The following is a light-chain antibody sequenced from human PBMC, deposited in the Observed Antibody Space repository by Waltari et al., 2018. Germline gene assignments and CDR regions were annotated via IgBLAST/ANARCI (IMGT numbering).Light chain of an antibody. J-gene: IGLJ2*01. CDR1: SSDVGGYNL. V-gene: IGLV2-11*01. Sequence: QSALTQPRSVSRSHGPSVTISCTRTSSDVGGYNLVSWYQQHPGTAPKLIISDVTKRPAGVPDRFSGSKSGNTASLTISGLQAEDEADYYCSSYAGNYVAFGGGTKLTVL. CDR2: DVT. CDR3: SSYAGNYVA.